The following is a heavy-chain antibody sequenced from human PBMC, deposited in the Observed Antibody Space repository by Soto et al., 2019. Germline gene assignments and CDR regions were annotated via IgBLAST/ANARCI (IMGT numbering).Heavy chain of an antibody. CDR2: IYYSGST. CDR1: GGSISSSSYY. V-gene: IGHV4-39*01. CDR3: ARHVGFWSGYSGFDY. J-gene: IGHJ4*02. D-gene: IGHD3-3*01. Sequence: PSETLSLTCTVSGGSISSSSYYWGWNRQPPGKGLEWIGSIYYSGSTYYNPSLKSRVTISVDTSKNQFSLKLSSVTAADTAVYYCARHVGFWSGYSGFDYWGQGTLVTVSS.